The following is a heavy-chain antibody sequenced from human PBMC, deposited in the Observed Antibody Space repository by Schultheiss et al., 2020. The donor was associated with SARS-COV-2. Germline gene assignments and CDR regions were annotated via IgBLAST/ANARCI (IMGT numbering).Heavy chain of an antibody. J-gene: IGHJ4*02. D-gene: IGHD1-1*01. CDR1: GFTVSSNY. Sequence: GGSLRLSCAASGFTVSSNYMSWVRQAPGKGLEWVSAISGSGGSTYYADSVKGRFTISRDNSKNTLYLQMNSLRVGDTAVYFCARVRNGILDYWGQGILVTVSS. CDR3: ARVRNGILDY. CDR2: ISGSGGST. V-gene: IGHV3-23*01.